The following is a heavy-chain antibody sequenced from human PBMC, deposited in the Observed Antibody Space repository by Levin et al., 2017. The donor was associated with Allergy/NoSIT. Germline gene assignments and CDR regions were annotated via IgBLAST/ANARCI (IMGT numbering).Heavy chain of an antibody. D-gene: IGHD3-10*01. CDR3: ARHTALLWFEELVFDS. J-gene: IGHJ4*02. CDR1: GGSFITSSYF. Sequence: SETLSLTCTVSGGSFITSSYFWAWIRQPPGKGLEWLGGIYYSGTTYYNPSLKIRLTISIDTSTNQFSLKLRSVTAADTAVYYCARHTALLWFEELVFDSWGQGNLVAVSS. CDR2: IYYSGTT. V-gene: IGHV4-39*01.